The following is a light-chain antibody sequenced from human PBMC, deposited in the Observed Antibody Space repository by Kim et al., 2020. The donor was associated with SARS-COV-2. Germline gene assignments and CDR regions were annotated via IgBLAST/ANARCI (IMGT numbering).Light chain of an antibody. V-gene: IGLV10-54*01. CDR3: SAWDASLRVWV. CDR1: NKHRAAQG. CDR2: RNN. J-gene: IGLJ3*02. Sequence: QTAPLPRHGNNKHRAAQGAAWVQQDQGQPPKLLSYRNNSPPSGISGRLSASKAGNTGSLNISGLQPGDEADYYCSAWDASLRVWVFGGGTQLTVL.